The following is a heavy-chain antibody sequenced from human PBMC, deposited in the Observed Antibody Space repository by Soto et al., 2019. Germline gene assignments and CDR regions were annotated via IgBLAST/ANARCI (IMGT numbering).Heavy chain of an antibody. Sequence: QVQLVQSGAEVKKPGSSVKVSCKASGGTFSSYAIRWVRQAPGQGLEWMGGITPIPGTANYAQKYQGRVTITADESRSTAYMELSSRRSEDTAVYYCARSQGSSTSLEIYYYYYYGMDVWGQGTTVTVSS. CDR3: ARSQGSSTSLEIYYYYYYGMDV. V-gene: IGHV1-69*01. CDR1: GGTFSSYA. J-gene: IGHJ6*02. D-gene: IGHD2-2*01. CDR2: ITPIPGTA.